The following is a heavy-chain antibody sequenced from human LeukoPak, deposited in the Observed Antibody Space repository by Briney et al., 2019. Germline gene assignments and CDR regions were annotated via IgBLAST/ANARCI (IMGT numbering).Heavy chain of an antibody. V-gene: IGHV4-30-2*01. Sequence: SQTLSLTCAVSGDSISSGDYSWRWIRQPSGKGLEWIGYIFHSGHSYYNPSLKSRVTISVDRSKNQFSLRLTSVTAADTAIYYCARELWFVNAPGSWLDPWGQGTQVTVSS. CDR3: ARELWFVNAPGSWLDP. CDR2: IFHSGHS. CDR1: GDSISSGDYS. D-gene: IGHD3-10*01. J-gene: IGHJ5*02.